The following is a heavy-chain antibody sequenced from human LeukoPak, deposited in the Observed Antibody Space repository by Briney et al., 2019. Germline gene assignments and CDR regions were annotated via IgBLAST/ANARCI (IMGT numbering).Heavy chain of an antibody. D-gene: IGHD3-10*01. CDR2: IYSGGST. CDR3: ARDTGTSYFGSGTLDY. CDR1: GFTVSSNY. J-gene: IGHJ4*02. V-gene: IGHV3-66*01. Sequence: GGSLRLSCAASGFTVSSNYMSWVRQAPGKGLEWVSVIYSGGSTYYADSVKGRFTISRDNSKNTVYLQMNSLRAEDTAVYYCARDTGTSYFGSGTLDYWGQGTLVTVSS.